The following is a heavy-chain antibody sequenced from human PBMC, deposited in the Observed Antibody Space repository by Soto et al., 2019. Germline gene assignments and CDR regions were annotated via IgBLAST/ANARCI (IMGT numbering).Heavy chain of an antibody. D-gene: IGHD6-6*01. J-gene: IGHJ5*02. CDR1: GYTLTSYS. CDR2: ISAYNGNT. Sequence: QVQLVQSGAEVKKPGASVKVSCKASGYTLTSYSISWVRQAPGQGLEWMGWISAYNGNTNYAQKLHGRVTMTTDTSTSTAYMELRSLRSDDTAVYYCATSPQYSSSILFDPWGQGTLVTVSS. CDR3: ATSPQYSSSILFDP. V-gene: IGHV1-18*01.